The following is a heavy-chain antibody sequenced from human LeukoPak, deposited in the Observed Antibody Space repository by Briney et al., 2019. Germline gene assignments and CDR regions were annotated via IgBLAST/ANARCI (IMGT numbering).Heavy chain of an antibody. CDR1: GHTFTSYA. CDR2: INAGNGNT. CDR3: ARGGPGEWLRFPYFDS. Sequence: ASVKLSCTASGHTFTSYAKHWVCHPPAPRRERMGWINAGNGNTKYSQKYQRNVHITRDTSASTAYMELSRLRSEDTAVYYSARGGPGEWLRFPYFDSWGQGTLVTVSS. V-gene: IGHV1-3*01. D-gene: IGHD5-12*01. J-gene: IGHJ4*02.